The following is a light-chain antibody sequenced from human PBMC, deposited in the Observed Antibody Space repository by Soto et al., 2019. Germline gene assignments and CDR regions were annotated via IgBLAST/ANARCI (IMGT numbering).Light chain of an antibody. CDR2: AAS. CDR1: QDIHNY. Sequence: AVLLTQSPSSFSASTGDRATITCRASQDIHNYLAWYQQVPGKAPKLLLYAASILQTGVPSRFSGSGSGTDFTLTTDGLQSEDFATSFCQHYYNYPWTFGQGSTVE. CDR3: QHYYNYPWT. J-gene: IGKJ1*01. V-gene: IGKV1-8*01.